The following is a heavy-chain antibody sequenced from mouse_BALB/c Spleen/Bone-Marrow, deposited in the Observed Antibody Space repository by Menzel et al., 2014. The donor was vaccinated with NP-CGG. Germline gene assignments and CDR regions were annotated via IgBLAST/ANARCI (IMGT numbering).Heavy chain of an antibody. V-gene: IGHV14-3*02. CDR2: IDPANGNT. CDR1: GFNIKDTY. CDR3: ASYLYGSGGFAY. J-gene: IGHJ3*01. D-gene: IGHD1-1*01. Sequence: EVQLQQSGAELVKTGASVKLSCTASGFNIKDTYMHWVKQRPEQGLEWIGRIDPANGNTKYDPKFQGKATIPADTTSNTADLQLSSLTSEDTAVYYCASYLYGSGGFAYWGQGTLVTVSA.